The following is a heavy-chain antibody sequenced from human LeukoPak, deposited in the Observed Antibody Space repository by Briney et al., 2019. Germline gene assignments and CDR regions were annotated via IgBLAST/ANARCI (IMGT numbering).Heavy chain of an antibody. CDR3: ARVSGGYGGNSFGY. Sequence: PGGSLRLSCAASGFTFSSYWMSWVRQAPEKGLEWVANIKQDGSEKYYVDSVKGRFTISRDNAKNSLYLQMNSLRAEDTAVYYCARVSGGYGGNSFGYWGQGTLVTVSS. CDR2: IKQDGSEK. V-gene: IGHV3-7*01. CDR1: GFTFSSYW. J-gene: IGHJ4*02. D-gene: IGHD4-23*01.